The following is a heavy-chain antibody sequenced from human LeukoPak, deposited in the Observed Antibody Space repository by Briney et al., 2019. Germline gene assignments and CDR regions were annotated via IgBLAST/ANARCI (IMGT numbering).Heavy chain of an antibody. D-gene: IGHD3-3*01. CDR2: IYHSGST. V-gene: IGHV4-59*11. Sequence: SETLSLTCTVSGASISSHFWSWIRQPPGKGLEWIGYIYHSGSTNYNPSLKSRVIISVDTSKNQFSLKLSSVTAADTAVYYCARRNLGYDFWSGSYYYMDVWGKGTTVTVSS. CDR3: ARRNLGYDFWSGSYYYMDV. CDR1: GASISSHF. J-gene: IGHJ6*03.